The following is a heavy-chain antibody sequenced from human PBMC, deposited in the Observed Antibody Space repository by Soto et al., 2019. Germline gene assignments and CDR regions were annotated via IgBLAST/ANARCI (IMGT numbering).Heavy chain of an antibody. Sequence: GGSLRLSCAASGFTFSSYTMSWVRQAPGKGLQWVSAITGSAGSTSYADSVKGRFTISRDNSKNTLYLQMNSLSAEDTAIYYCAKDGDDTSSWYKTFQHWGQGTLVTVSS. CDR3: AKDGDDTSSWYKTFQH. J-gene: IGHJ1*01. V-gene: IGHV3-23*01. D-gene: IGHD6-13*01. CDR1: GFTFSSYT. CDR2: ITGSAGST.